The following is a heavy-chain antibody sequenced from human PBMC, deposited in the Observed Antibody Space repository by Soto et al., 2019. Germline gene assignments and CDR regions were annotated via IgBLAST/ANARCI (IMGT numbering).Heavy chain of an antibody. V-gene: IGHV3-74*01. CDR1: GFSFSSHW. J-gene: IGHJ4*02. Sequence: LRLSCAASGFSFSSHWMHWVRQAPGKGLVWVSRIESDGSSTNYADSVKGRFTVSRDNAKNTLYLQMNSPRVDDTAVYYCARDRADPIGDYHPLFDSWGLGTLVTVSS. CDR2: IESDGSST. D-gene: IGHD2-21*01. CDR3: ARDRADPIGDYHPLFDS.